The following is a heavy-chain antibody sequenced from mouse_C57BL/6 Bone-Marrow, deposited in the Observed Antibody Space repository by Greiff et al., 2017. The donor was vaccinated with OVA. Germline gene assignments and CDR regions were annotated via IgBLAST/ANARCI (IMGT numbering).Heavy chain of an antibody. Sequence: QVQLQQSGAELVRPGTSVKVSCKASGYAFTNYLIEWVKQRPGQGLEWIGVINPGSGGTNYTEKFKGKATLTADKSSSTAYMQLSSLTSEDSAVYYCARERGLYDFGYWGQGTTLTVSS. V-gene: IGHV1-54*01. CDR2: INPGSGGT. CDR1: GYAFTNYL. CDR3: ARERGLYDFGY. D-gene: IGHD2-4*01. J-gene: IGHJ2*01.